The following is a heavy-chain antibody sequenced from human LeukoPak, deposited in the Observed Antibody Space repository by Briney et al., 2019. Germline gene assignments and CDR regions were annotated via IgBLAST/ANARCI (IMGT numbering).Heavy chain of an antibody. Sequence: PSETLSLTCAVYGGSFSGYYWSWIRQPPGKGLEWIGEINHSGSTNYNPSLKSRVTISVDTSKNQFSLKLSSVTAADAAVYYCARGGSVPAAAPLLPSYHYYGMDVWGQGTTVTVSS. V-gene: IGHV4-34*01. CDR3: ARGGSVPAAAPLLPSYHYYGMDV. CDR1: GGSFSGYY. CDR2: INHSGST. D-gene: IGHD2-2*01. J-gene: IGHJ6*02.